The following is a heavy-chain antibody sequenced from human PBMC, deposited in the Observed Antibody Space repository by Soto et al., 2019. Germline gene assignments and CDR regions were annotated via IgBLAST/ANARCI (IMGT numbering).Heavy chain of an antibody. CDR3: ARGGTRQREISVVFDL. CDR2: IYYSGST. J-gene: IGHJ4*02. D-gene: IGHD1-1*01. CDR1: GGSISRGGYY. Sequence: SETLSLTCTVSGGSISRGGYYWSWIRQHPGKGLEWIGYIYYSGSTYYNPSLKSRVTISVAPSKNPFSLKLRSVTAADKAMYYCARGGTRQREISVVFDLWGQGTLVIVSS. V-gene: IGHV4-31*03.